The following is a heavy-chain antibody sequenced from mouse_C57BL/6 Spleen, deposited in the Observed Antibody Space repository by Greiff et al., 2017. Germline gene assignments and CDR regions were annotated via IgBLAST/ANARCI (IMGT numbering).Heavy chain of an antibody. V-gene: IGHV1-64*01. CDR2: IHPNSGST. CDR1: GYTFTSYW. D-gene: IGHD1-1*01. Sequence: QVQLQQPGAELVKPGASVKLSCKASGYTFTSYWMHWVKQRPGQGLEWIGMIHPNSGSTNYNEKFKSKATLTVDKSSSTAYMQLSSLTSEDSAVYYCARGSTVVASLDAMDYWGQGTWDYWGQGTSVTVSS. CDR3: ARGSTVVASLDAMDYWGQGTWDY. J-gene: IGHJ4*01.